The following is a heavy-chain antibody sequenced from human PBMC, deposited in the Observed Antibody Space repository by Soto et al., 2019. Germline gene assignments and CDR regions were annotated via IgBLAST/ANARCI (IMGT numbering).Heavy chain of an antibody. CDR2: ISGSGGST. J-gene: IGHJ4*02. D-gene: IGHD4-17*01. V-gene: IGHV3-23*01. CDR3: AKEAVDYGDYGERYYFDY. Sequence: GGSLRLSCAASGFTFSSYAMSWVRQAPGKGLEWVSAISGSGGSTYYADSVKGRFTISRDNSKNTLYLQMNSLRVEDTAVYYCAKEAVDYGDYGERYYFDYWGQGTLVTVSS. CDR1: GFTFSSYA.